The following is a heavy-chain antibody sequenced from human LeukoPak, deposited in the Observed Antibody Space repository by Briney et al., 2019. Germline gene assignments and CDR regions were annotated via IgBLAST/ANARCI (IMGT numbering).Heavy chain of an antibody. D-gene: IGHD3-10*01. CDR2: ISYDGSNK. Sequence: PGRSLRLSCAASGFTFSSYGMHWVRQAPGKGLEWGAVISYDGSNKYYADSVKGRFTISRDNSKNTLYLQMNSLRAEDTAVYYCAKDPYGSGYNWFDPWGQGTLVTVSS. J-gene: IGHJ5*02. CDR3: AKDPYGSGYNWFDP. V-gene: IGHV3-30*18. CDR1: GFTFSSYG.